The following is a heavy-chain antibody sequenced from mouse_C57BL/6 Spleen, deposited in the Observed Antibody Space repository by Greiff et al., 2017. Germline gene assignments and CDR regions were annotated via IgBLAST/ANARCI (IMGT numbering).Heavy chain of an antibody. Sequence: QVHLQQSGAELVKPGASVKLSCKASGYTFTDYTIHWVKQRSGQGLEWIGWFYPGSGSINYNEKFKDKATLTADKSSSPVYMELSRLTAERSAVYFCARHGGVYYDNYDYAMDYWGQGTSVTVSS. D-gene: IGHD2-1*01. CDR1: GYTFTDYT. CDR2: FYPGSGSI. CDR3: ARHGGVYYDNYDYAMDY. V-gene: IGHV1-62-2*01. J-gene: IGHJ4*01.